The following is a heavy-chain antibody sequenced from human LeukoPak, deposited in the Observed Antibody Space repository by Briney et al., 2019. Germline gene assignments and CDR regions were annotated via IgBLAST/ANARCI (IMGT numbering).Heavy chain of an antibody. Sequence: PGGSLRLSCAASGFTFSTYAMSWVRQAPGKGLEWVSAISGSGGSTYYADSVKGRFTISRDNSKNTLYLQMNSLRAEDTAVYYCAKDHVTMVRGVINDYFDYWGQGTLVTVSS. CDR2: ISGSGGST. CDR3: AKDHVTMVRGVINDYFDY. D-gene: IGHD3-10*01. V-gene: IGHV3-23*01. J-gene: IGHJ4*02. CDR1: GFTFSTYA.